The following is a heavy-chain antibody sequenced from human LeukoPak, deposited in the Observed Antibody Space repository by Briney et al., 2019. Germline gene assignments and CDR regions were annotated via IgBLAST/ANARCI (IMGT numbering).Heavy chain of an antibody. CDR2: ISGDGSMT. Sequence: GSLRLSCAASGFTFSTHWMYWVCQAPGKELVWVSRISGDGSMTSYADSGKGRFTISRDNAKDTLFLQMTSLRVEDTAVYSCASLLTPYHGSGGGGVDVWGQGTTVTVSS. D-gene: IGHD3-10*01. V-gene: IGHV3-74*01. CDR3: ASLLTPYHGSGGGGVDV. J-gene: IGHJ6*02. CDR1: GFTFSTHW.